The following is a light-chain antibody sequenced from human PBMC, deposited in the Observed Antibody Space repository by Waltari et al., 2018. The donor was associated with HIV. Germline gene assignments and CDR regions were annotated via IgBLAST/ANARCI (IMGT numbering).Light chain of an antibody. CDR3: QQYGNSPRT. Sequence: EIVLTQSPGTLSLSPGERTTLSCRARQSVSSSYLAWYQHKPGQAPRLRIYGASSRATGVPDRFSGSESGTDFTLTISSLEPEDFAVYYCQQYGNSPRTFGQGTKVEIK. CDR1: QSVSSSY. CDR2: GAS. J-gene: IGKJ1*01. V-gene: IGKV3-20*01.